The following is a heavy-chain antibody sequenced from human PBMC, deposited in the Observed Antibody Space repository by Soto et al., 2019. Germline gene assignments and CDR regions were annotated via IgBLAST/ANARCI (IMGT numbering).Heavy chain of an antibody. D-gene: IGHD3-16*02. Sequence: PGESLKISCKGSGYSFTSYWIGWVRQMPGKGLEWMGIIYPGDSDTRYSLSFQGQVTISADKSISTAYLQWSSLKASDTAMYYCARPIVNYYYGMDVWGQGTTVTVSS. J-gene: IGHJ6*02. CDR2: IYPGDSDT. V-gene: IGHV5-51*01. CDR3: ARPIVNYYYGMDV. CDR1: GYSFTSYW.